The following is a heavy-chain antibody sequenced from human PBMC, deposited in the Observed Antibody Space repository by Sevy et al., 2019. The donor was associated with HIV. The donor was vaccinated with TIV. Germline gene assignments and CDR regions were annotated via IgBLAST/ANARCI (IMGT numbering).Heavy chain of an antibody. Sequence: GGSLRLSCAASGFTFDDYAMHWVRQAPGKGLEWVSGISWNSGSIGYADSVKGRLTISRDNAKNSLYLQMNSLRAEDKAWYYCAKDSRPYCSGGSCYSSAFDIWGHGTMVTVSS. D-gene: IGHD2-15*01. V-gene: IGHV3-9*01. CDR2: ISWNSGSI. J-gene: IGHJ3*02. CDR1: GFTFDDYA. CDR3: AKDSRPYCSGGSCYSSAFDI.